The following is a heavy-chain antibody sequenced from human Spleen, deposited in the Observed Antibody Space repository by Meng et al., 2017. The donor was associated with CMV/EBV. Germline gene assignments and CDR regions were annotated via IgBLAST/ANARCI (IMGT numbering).Heavy chain of an antibody. Sequence: QVQLVQSGSELKKPGASVQVSCKASGYKFDIYGITWVRQAPGQGLEWVGWVGAENGETNYGQKFQGRVTVTADTFTKTAYMEMRSLRSDDSAIYYCARAGAAVTTNFDFWGQGTLVTVSS. CDR1: GYKFDIYG. J-gene: IGHJ4*02. V-gene: IGHV1-18*01. CDR3: ARAGAAVTTNFDF. D-gene: IGHD4-17*01. CDR2: VGAENGET.